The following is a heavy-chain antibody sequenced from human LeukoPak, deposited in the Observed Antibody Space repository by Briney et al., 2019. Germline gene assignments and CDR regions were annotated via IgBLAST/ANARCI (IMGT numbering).Heavy chain of an antibody. V-gene: IGHV3-23*01. CDR2: ISGSGGST. J-gene: IGHJ4*02. Sequence: GGSLRLSCAASGFTFSSYAMHWVRQAPGKGLEWVSAISGSGGSTYYADSVKGRFTISRDNSKNTLYLQMNSLRAEDTAVYYCAKSLIRYFEGCSDYGGQGTLVTVSS. CDR1: GFTFSSYA. D-gene: IGHD3-9*01. CDR3: AKSLIRYFEGCSDY.